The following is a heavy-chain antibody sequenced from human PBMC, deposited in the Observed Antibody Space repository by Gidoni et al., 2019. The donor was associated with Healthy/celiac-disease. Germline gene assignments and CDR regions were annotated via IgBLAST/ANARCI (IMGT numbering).Heavy chain of an antibody. V-gene: IGHV3-23*01. CDR2: ISGSGGST. CDR1: GFTFSSYA. D-gene: IGHD3-22*01. J-gene: IGHJ4*02. CDR3: AKGKRITMISPLWYFDY. Sequence: EVQLLESGGGLVQPGGSLRLSCAASGFTFSSYAMSWVRQAPGKGLEGVSAISGSGGSTYYADSVKGRFTISRDNSKNTLYLQMNSLRAEDTAVYYCAKGKRITMISPLWYFDYWGQGTLVTVSS.